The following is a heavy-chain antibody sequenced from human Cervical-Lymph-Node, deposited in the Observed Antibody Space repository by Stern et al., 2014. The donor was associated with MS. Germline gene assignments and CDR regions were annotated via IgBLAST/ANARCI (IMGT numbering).Heavy chain of an antibody. J-gene: IGHJ4*02. CDR2: MDDSGRT. Sequence: QLQLQESGPGLVKPSETLSLTCSVSGASMSSTTYYWGWIRQAPGEGLEWIGNMDDSGRTQYNPFLNSRVATSVDTPKNVSSLKLPSATAADTAVYYCARVRSAAPDLPFDFWGQGTLVTVSS. CDR3: ARVRSAAPDLPFDF. V-gene: IGHV4-39*02. CDR1: GASMSSTTYY. D-gene: IGHD6-6*01.